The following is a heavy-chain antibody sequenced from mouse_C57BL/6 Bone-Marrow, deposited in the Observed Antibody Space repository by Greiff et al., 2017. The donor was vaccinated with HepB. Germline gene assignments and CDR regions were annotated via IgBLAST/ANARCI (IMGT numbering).Heavy chain of an antibody. CDR2: IDPENGDT. CDR3: TPYYYGSA. CDR1: GFNIKDDY. D-gene: IGHD1-1*01. Sequence: VQLQQSGAELVRPGASVKLSCTASGFNIKDDYMHWVKQRPEQGLEWIGWIDPENGDTEYASKFQGKATITADTSSNTAYLQLSSLTSEDTAVYYCTPYYYGSAGGQGTTLTVSS. V-gene: IGHV14-4*01. J-gene: IGHJ2*01.